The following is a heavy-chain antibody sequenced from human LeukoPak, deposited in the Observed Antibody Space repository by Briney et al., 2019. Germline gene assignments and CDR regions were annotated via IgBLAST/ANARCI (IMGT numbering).Heavy chain of an antibody. Sequence: GESLKISCKGSGYSFTSYWIGWVRQMPGKGLEWMGIIYPGDSDTRYSPSFQGQVTISADKSISTAYLQWSSLKASDTAMYYCARLGGYYYDSTYYLDYWGQANLVTVSS. D-gene: IGHD3-22*01. CDR3: ARLGGYYYDSTYYLDY. CDR1: GYSFTSYW. CDR2: IYPGDSDT. V-gene: IGHV5-51*01. J-gene: IGHJ4*02.